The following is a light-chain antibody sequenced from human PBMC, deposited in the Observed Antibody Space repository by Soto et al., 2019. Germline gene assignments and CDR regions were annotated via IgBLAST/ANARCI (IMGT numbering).Light chain of an antibody. CDR2: GAS. CDR3: QHYVTSSIT. CDR1: QSVSVN. V-gene: IGKV3D-15*01. J-gene: IGKJ5*01. Sequence: EIVMTQSPATLSVSPGERATLSCRASQSVSVNLAWYQQKPGQTPRLLIYGASSRATGTPDRISGGGSGTHFTLTVSRLEPEDFAVYYCQHYVTSSITFGQGTRLEIK.